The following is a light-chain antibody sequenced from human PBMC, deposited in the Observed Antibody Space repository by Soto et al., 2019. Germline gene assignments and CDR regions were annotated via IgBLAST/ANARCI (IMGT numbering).Light chain of an antibody. Sequence: ALTQPRSVSGSPGQAVTFSCTGTNSDVGGYDYVSWYQQLPGEAPKLIIYDVTKRPSGVPNRFSGSKSGNTASLTISGLQAEDEADYFCSSFAGSYTHVFGSGTKVTVL. CDR2: DVT. V-gene: IGLV2-11*01. CDR3: SSFAGSYTHV. CDR1: NSDVGGYDY. J-gene: IGLJ1*01.